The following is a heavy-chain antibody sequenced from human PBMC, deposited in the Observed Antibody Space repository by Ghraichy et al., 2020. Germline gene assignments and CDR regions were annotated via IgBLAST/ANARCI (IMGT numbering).Heavy chain of an antibody. V-gene: IGHV4-34*01. D-gene: IGHD6-13*01. CDR3: ARGTMTASRYVID. Sequence: SQTLSLTCAVYGGSLSGYWWSWIRQSPGKGLEWIGEINNSVGTNYNPSLKSRVTISEDTSKNQFSLKLNSVTAADTAVYYCARGTMTASRYVIDWGQGTRVTVSS. J-gene: IGHJ4*02. CDR1: GGSLSGYW. CDR2: INNSVGT.